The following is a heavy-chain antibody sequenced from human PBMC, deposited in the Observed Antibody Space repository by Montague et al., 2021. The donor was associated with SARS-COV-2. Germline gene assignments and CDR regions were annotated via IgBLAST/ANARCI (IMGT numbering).Heavy chain of an antibody. CDR3: VRDPGMNGLDI. CDR2: VSTDVNEK. Sequence: YLRLSCAASGFSFSSFSMHWVRQAPGKGLKSLAVVSTDVNEKYYSGSVRGRFTISRDNSKNTVSLQVNSLRVEDTAVYYCVRDPGMNGLDIWGQGTRVTVSS. V-gene: IGHV3-30*04. CDR1: GFSFSSFS. J-gene: IGHJ3*02. D-gene: IGHD2-8*01.